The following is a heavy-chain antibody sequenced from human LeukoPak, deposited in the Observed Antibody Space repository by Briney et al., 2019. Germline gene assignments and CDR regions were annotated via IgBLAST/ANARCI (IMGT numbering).Heavy chain of an antibody. D-gene: IGHD4-11*01. J-gene: IGHJ5*02. Sequence: GGSLRLSCAASGFTFSSYAMHWVRQAPGKGLEGVAVISYDGSNKYYADSVKGRFTISRDNSKNTLYLQMNSLRAEDTAVYYCAREHSNYGADNWFDPWGQGTLVTVSS. CDR3: AREHSNYGADNWFDP. CDR1: GFTFSSYA. V-gene: IGHV3-30-3*01. CDR2: ISYDGSNK.